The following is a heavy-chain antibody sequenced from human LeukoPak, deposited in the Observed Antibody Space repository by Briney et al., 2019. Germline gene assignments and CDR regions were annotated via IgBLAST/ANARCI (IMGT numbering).Heavy chain of an antibody. D-gene: IGHD6-19*01. CDR2: ISWNSGSI. Sequence: PGGSLRLSCAASGFTFDDYAMHWVRHAPGKGLEWVSGISWNSGSIGYADSVKGRFTISRDNAKNSLYLQMNSLRAEDTALYCCAKGSSGWKFFDYWGQGTLVTVSS. CDR1: GFTFDDYA. CDR3: AKGSSGWKFFDY. J-gene: IGHJ4*02. V-gene: IGHV3-9*01.